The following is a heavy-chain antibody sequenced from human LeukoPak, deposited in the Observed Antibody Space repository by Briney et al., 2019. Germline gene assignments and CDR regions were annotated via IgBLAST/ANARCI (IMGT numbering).Heavy chain of an antibody. CDR3: ARDLGYCSGGSCYRNWFDP. D-gene: IGHD2-15*01. Sequence: SVTVSCMASGYTFTSYGVSWVRQAPGQGLEWMGWVCVKNGNTKYAQKLRGRVTMTTDTSTSTVYMELRSLRSHDTAVYYCARDLGYCSGGSCYRNWFDPWGQGTLVTVSS. V-gene: IGHV1-18*01. CDR1: GYTFTSYG. J-gene: IGHJ5*02. CDR2: VCVKNGNT.